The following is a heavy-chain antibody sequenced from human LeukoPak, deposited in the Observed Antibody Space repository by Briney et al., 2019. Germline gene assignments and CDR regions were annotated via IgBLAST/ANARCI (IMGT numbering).Heavy chain of an antibody. CDR2: ISYDGSKE. J-gene: IGHJ4*02. CDR1: GFTFSDYG. D-gene: IGHD3-10*01. Sequence: GGSLRLSCAASGFTFSDYGFHWVRQAPGKGLEWVAVISYDGSKEYYADSVKGRFTISRDNSKNTLYLQLNSLRPEDTAMYYCARGSGSYYDPSNYWGQGTLVTVSS. V-gene: IGHV3-30*03. CDR3: ARGSGSYYDPSNY.